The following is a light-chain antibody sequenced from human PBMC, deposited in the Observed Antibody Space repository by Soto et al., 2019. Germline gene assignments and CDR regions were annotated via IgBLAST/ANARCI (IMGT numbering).Light chain of an antibody. V-gene: IGLV2-23*03. CDR2: EGS. Sequence: QSVLTQPPSASGTPGQRVTISCSGTSSDVGSYNLVSWYQQHPGKAPKLMIYEGSKRPSGVSNRFSGSNSGNTASLTISGLQAEDEADYYCCSYAGSSTFHVVFGGGTQLTVL. CDR3: CSYAGSSTFHVV. J-gene: IGLJ2*01. CDR1: SSDVGSYNL.